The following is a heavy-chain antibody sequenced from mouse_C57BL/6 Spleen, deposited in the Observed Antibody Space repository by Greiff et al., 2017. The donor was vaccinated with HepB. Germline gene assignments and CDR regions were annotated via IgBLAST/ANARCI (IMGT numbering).Heavy chain of an antibody. Sequence: QVQLKESGPELVKPGASVKISCKASGYAFSSSWMNWVKQRPGKGLEWIGRIYPGDGDTNYNGKFKGKATLTADKSSSTAYMQLSSLTSEDSAVYFCARLDVMDYWGQGTSVTVSS. CDR1: GYAFSSSW. CDR3: ARLDVMDY. V-gene: IGHV1-82*01. CDR2: IYPGDGDT. J-gene: IGHJ4*01.